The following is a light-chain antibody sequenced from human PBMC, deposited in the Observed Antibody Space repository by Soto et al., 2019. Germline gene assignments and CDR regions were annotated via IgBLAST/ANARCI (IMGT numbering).Light chain of an antibody. CDR1: QSVSRSY. CDR3: QQYASSPPT. Sequence: EIVLTQSPGTLSLSPGERATLSCRASQSVSRSYLAWYQQKPGQPPRLLIYGASNRATGIPDRFSGSGSGTDFTLTIGRLEPEDFAVYYCQQYASSPPTFGGGTEVEIK. CDR2: GAS. V-gene: IGKV3-20*01. J-gene: IGKJ4*01.